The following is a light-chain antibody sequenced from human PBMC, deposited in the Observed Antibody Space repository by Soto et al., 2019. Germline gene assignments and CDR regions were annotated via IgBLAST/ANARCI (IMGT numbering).Light chain of an antibody. CDR1: SSKIGSNN. J-gene: IGLJ1*01. V-gene: IGLV1-44*01. CDR3: AAWDDSLNGRV. Sequence: QSVLTQPPSTSGAPGQRVTISCSGSSSKIGSNNVNWYQQLPGTAPKLLIYSNNQRPSGVPDRFSGSKSGTSASLAISGLQSEDEADYFCAAWDDSLNGRVFGSGTKLTVL. CDR2: SNN.